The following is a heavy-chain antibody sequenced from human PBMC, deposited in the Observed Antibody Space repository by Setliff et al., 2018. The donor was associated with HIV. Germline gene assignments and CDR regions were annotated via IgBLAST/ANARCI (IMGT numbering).Heavy chain of an antibody. J-gene: IGHJ6*03. CDR2: IYYTGST. Sequence: KTSETLSLTCTVSGGSISSYYWSWIRQPPGKGLEWIGYIYYTGSTNYNPSLRGRVTISVDTSKKQFSLKLTSVTAADTAVYYCAREIQFSATTYYYYYMDDWGRGTTVTVSS. D-gene: IGHD5-18*01. CDR1: GGSISSYY. CDR3: AREIQFSATTYYYYYMDD. V-gene: IGHV4-59*12.